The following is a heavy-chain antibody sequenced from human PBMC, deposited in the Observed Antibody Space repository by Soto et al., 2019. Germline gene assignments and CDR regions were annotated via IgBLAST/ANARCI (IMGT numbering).Heavy chain of an antibody. CDR3: AKDSTGIYYYYGMDV. D-gene: IGHD6-25*01. CDR1: GFTFSSYG. J-gene: IGHJ6*02. CDR2: ISYDGSNK. Sequence: GGSLRLSCAASGFTFSSYGMHWVRQAPGKGLEWVAVISYDGSNKYYADSVKGRFTISRDNSKNTLYLQMNSLRAEDTAVYYCAKDSTGIYYYYGMDVWRQGPTVTVSS. V-gene: IGHV3-30*18.